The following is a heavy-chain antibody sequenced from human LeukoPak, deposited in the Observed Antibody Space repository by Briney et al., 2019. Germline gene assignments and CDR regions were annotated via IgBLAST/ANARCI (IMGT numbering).Heavy chain of an antibody. CDR2: IDPSDSYT. J-gene: IGHJ4*02. D-gene: IGHD6-19*01. V-gene: IGHV5-10-1*01. CDR3: ARHPRGSGWFNYFDY. Sequence: SWIRQPPGKGLEWMGRIDPSDSYTNYSPSFQGHVTISADKSISTAYLQWSSLKASDTAMYYCARHPRGSGWFNYFDYWGQGTLVTVSS.